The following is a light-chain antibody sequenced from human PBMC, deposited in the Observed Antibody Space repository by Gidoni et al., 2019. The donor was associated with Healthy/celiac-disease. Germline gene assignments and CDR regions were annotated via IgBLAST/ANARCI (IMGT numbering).Light chain of an antibody. CDR1: QSISSW. CDR2: KAS. V-gene: IGKV1-5*03. Sequence: DIQMPPSPSTLSASVGDRVTITCRASQSISSWLAWYQQKPGKAPKLLIYKASSLESGVPSRFSGSGSGTEFTLTISSLQPEDFATYYCQQCNSYPYTFXQXTKVEIK. CDR3: QQCNSYPYT. J-gene: IGKJ2*01.